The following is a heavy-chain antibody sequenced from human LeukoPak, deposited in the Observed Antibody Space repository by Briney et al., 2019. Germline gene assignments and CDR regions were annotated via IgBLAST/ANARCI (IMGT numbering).Heavy chain of an antibody. CDR3: AKDFGYDSGTYATD. CDR1: GGSISSYY. CDR2: IYYSGST. Sequence: PSETLSLTCTVSGGSISSYYWSWIRQPPGKGLEWIGYIYYSGSTNYNPSLKSRVTISVDTSKNQFSLKLSSVTAADTAVYYCAKDFGYDSGTYATDWGQGTLVTVSS. D-gene: IGHD3-10*01. J-gene: IGHJ1*01. V-gene: IGHV4-59*01.